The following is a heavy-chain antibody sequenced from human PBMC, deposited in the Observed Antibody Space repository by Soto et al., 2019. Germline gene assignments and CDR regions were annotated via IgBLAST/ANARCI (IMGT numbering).Heavy chain of an antibody. V-gene: IGHV3-33*01. CDR1: AFTFSTYG. Sequence: GESLKISCAASAFTFSTYGMHWVRQAPGKGLEWVALIWFDGSNKYYADSVKGRFTISRDNSKNTLYLQMNSLRAEDTAVYYCARDPYGSGTYVGGPAPPPDSYAMDVWGQGTSVTVSS. J-gene: IGHJ6*02. D-gene: IGHD3-10*01. CDR3: ARDPYGSGTYVGGPAPPPDSYAMDV. CDR2: IWFDGSNK.